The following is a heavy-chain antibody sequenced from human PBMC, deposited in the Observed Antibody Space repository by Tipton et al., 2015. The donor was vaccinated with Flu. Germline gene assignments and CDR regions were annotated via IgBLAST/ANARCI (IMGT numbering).Heavy chain of an antibody. CDR2: IHRTGTT. CDR1: GDSIGSEYY. Sequence: TLSLTCSVSGDSIGSEYYWAWIRQPPGKGLEWIGNIHRTGTTYYNLSLKSRVTISVDRSKNQFTLTVRSVTAADTAVYYCAKVIPEHVAGLDYWGQGTLVTVSS. D-gene: IGHD6-19*01. V-gene: IGHV4-38-2*02. CDR3: AKVIPEHVAGLDY. J-gene: IGHJ4*02.